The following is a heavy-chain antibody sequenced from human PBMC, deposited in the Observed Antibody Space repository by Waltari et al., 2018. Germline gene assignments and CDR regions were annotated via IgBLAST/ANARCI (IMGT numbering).Heavy chain of an antibody. CDR2: IAYDGSDK. Sequence: QVQLVESGGGGVQPGGSLRLSWAASGFTFGTYGMHGVRPAPGKGLEWVAFIAYDGSDKYYADSVKGRFTISRDNSKNTLYLAMDSLRAEDTAVYYCAKLSGRVHVDYWGQGTLVTVSS. D-gene: IGHD3-3*01. J-gene: IGHJ4*02. V-gene: IGHV3-30*02. CDR1: GFTFGTYG. CDR3: AKLSGRVHVDY.